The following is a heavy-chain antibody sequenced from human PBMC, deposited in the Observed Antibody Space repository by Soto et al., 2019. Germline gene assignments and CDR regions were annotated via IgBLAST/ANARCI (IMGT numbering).Heavy chain of an antibody. CDR3: ARATGTLRSRNCDY. Sequence: SAPLSLTCSVSGGSISTVGHYWTWIRQPPGKGLEWIGSIYHTGSTYYSKSLRSRLTMSVDTSKSQFSLRLSSVTAADTAVYYCARATGTLRSRNCDYWGQGSLVTVSS. CDR1: GGSISTVGHY. V-gene: IGHV4-31*03. D-gene: IGHD1-1*01. J-gene: IGHJ4*02. CDR2: IYHTGST.